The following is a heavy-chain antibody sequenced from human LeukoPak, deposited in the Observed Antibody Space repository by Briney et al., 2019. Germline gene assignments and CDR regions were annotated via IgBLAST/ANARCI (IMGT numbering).Heavy chain of an antibody. D-gene: IGHD3-22*01. V-gene: IGHV1-69*05. Sequence: EASLKVSCKASGSTLTTCAITWVRQAPGQGLEWMGRIIPIFGTANYAQKFQGRVTITTDESTSTAYMELSSLRSEDTAVYYCARDSSGYYYKLPYYFDYWGQGTLVTVSS. J-gene: IGHJ4*02. CDR3: ARDSSGYYYKLPYYFDY. CDR2: IIPIFGTA. CDR1: GSTLTTCA.